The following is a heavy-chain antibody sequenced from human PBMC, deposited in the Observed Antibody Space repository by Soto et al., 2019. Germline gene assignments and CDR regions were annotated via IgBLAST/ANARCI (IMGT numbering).Heavy chain of an antibody. CDR3: AKERSSGWSLDY. Sequence: EVQLLESGGGLVQPGGSLRLSCAASGFTFSTYAMNCVRQAPGKGLEWVSGISGSGDSTYYADSVKGRFTVSRDNSKNTLYLQMNSLRAEDTAVFYCAKERSSGWSLDYWGQGTLVTVSS. D-gene: IGHD6-19*01. CDR2: ISGSGDST. CDR1: GFTFSTYA. V-gene: IGHV3-23*01. J-gene: IGHJ4*02.